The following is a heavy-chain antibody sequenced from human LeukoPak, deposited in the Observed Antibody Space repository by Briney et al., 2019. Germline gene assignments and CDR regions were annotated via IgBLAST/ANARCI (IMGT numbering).Heavy chain of an antibody. Sequence: ASVKVSCKASGYTFTVYYIHWVRQAPGQGLEWMGWIYPYSGDTNYAQNFQGRVTMTRDTSISTAYMELSSLKSDDTADYYCARDRNSGSALDIWGQGTMLTVSS. J-gene: IGHJ3*02. D-gene: IGHD6-6*01. CDR1: GYTFTVYY. CDR3: ARDRNSGSALDI. V-gene: IGHV1-2*02. CDR2: IYPYSGDT.